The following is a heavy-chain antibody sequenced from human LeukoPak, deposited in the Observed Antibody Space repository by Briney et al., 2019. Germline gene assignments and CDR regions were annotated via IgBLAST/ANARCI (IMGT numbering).Heavy chain of an antibody. D-gene: IGHD3-22*01. J-gene: IGHJ4*02. CDR1: GFTFNNYA. V-gene: IGHV3-23*01. CDR2: INDNGGTT. CDR3: AIEMRDSSAHIRDY. Sequence: GGSLRLSCAASGFTFNNYAMSWVRQTPGKGLEWVSVINDNGGTTYYADSVKGRFTISRDNSKNTLYLQMNSLRAEDTAVYYCAIEMRDSSAHIRDYWGQGTLVTVSS.